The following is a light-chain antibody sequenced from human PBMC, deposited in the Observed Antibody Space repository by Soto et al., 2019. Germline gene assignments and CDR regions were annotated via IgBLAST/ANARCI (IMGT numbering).Light chain of an antibody. J-gene: IGKJ1*01. CDR3: MQALQTPRT. CDR2: LGS. V-gene: IGKV2-28*01. CDR1: QSLLHSNGFNY. Sequence: DIVMTQSPLSLPVTPGEPASISCRSSQSLLHSNGFNYLDWYLQKPGQSPQLLIYLGSSRASGVPDRFSGSGSGTDFTLKISRVEAEDVGVYYCMQALQTPRTFGQGTKVGIK.